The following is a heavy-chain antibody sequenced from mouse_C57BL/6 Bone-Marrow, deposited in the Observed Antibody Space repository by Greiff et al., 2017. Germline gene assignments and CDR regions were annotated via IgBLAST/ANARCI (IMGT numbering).Heavy chain of an antibody. CDR1: GFSLTSYG. J-gene: IGHJ1*03. CDR2: IWRGGST. V-gene: IGHV2-5*01. Sequence: VKLMESGPGLVQPSQSLSITCTVSGFSLTSYGVHWVRQSPGKGLEWLGVIWRGGSTDYNAAFMSRLSITKDNAKSQVFFKMNSLQADDSAIYYCARTPPYCGYDRWYFEVWGTGTTVTVSS. D-gene: IGHD2-9*01. CDR3: ARTPPYCGYDRWYFEV.